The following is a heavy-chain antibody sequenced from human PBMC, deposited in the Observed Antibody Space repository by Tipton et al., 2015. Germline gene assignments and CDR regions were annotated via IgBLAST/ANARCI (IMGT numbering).Heavy chain of an antibody. CDR3: ARARGRHGGLFDS. D-gene: IGHD4-23*01. Sequence: LRLSCTVSSDSTSKYYWSWIRQPPGKGLEWIGEVWHSGSTNYSPSLKSRVTISVDTSKTQFSLKMSSVTASDTAVYYCARARGRHGGLFDSWGQGTLVTVSA. J-gene: IGHJ4*02. V-gene: IGHV4-59*01. CDR1: SDSTSKYY. CDR2: VWHSGST.